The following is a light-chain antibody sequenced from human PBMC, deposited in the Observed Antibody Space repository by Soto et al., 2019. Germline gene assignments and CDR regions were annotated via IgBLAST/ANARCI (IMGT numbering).Light chain of an antibody. CDR2: GAS. V-gene: IGKV3-11*01. CDR1: QSVSTY. Sequence: EVVLTQSPATLSLSPGERATLSCRASQSVSTYLAWYQQKPGQPPRLLIYGASNRATGTPARFSGSGSGTDFTLTISSLEPEDFAVYYCHQRSNWPPFTFGPETKVEIK. J-gene: IGKJ3*01. CDR3: HQRSNWPPFT.